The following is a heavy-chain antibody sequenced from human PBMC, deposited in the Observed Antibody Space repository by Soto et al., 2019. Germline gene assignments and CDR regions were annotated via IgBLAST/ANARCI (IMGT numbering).Heavy chain of an antibody. V-gene: IGHV3-30*03. Sequence: PGGSLRLSCAASGFTFSSYGIHWVRQAPGKGLEWVAVISYDGSNKYYADSVKGRFTISRDNSKNLLYLQINSLRAEDTAIYYCARDPYSGDDIDLDYWGQGTLVTVSS. J-gene: IGHJ4*02. CDR3: ARDPYSGDDIDLDY. CDR1: GFTFSSYG. D-gene: IGHD5-12*01. CDR2: ISYDGSNK.